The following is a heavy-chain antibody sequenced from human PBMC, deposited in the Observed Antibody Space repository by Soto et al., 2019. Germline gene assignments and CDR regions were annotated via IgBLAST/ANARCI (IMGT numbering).Heavy chain of an antibody. CDR2: ISAYNGNT. CDR1: GYTFTSYG. J-gene: IGHJ2*01. V-gene: IGHV1-18*01. Sequence: QVKLVQSGAEVKKPGASVKVSGKASGYTFTSYGISWVRQAPGQGLEWMGWISAYNGNTNYAQKLQGRVTMTTDTSTSTAYMELRSLRSDDTAVYYCARRQQWLDDNWYFDLWGRGTLVTVSS. D-gene: IGHD6-19*01. CDR3: ARRQQWLDDNWYFDL.